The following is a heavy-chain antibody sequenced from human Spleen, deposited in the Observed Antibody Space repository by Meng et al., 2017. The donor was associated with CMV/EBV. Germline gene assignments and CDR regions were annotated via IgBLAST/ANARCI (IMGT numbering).Heavy chain of an antibody. D-gene: IGHD2-2*01. J-gene: IGHJ4*02. CDR3: ARDKYQLPLDS. CDR1: GFTVSSNY. CDR2: IYSGGST. V-gene: IGHV3-53*05. Sequence: GGSLRLSCAASGFTVSSNYMSWVRQAPGKGLEWVSVIYSGGSTYYAESVKGRFTISRDNSKNTLFLQMDSLRTDDTAVYYCARDKYQLPLDSWGQGTLVTVSS.